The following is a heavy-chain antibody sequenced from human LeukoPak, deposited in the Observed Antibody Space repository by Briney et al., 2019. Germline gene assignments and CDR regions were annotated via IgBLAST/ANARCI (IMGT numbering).Heavy chain of an antibody. J-gene: IGHJ4*02. Sequence: ASVKVSCKASGYTFTSYYMHWVRQAPGQGLEWMGIINPSGGSTSYAQKFQGRVTMTRDTSTSTVYMELSSLRSEDTAIYYCVRTPPNWGFDYWGQGTLVTVSS. CDR3: VRTPPNWGFDY. CDR1: GYTFTSYY. V-gene: IGHV1-46*01. CDR2: INPSGGST. D-gene: IGHD7-27*01.